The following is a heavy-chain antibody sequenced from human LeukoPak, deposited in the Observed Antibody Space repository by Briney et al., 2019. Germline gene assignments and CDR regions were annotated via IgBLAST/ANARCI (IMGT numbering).Heavy chain of an antibody. CDR1: GGSISSSIYY. J-gene: IGHJ4*02. D-gene: IGHD3-10*01. V-gene: IGHV4-39*01. Sequence: SETLSLTCTVSGGSISSSIYYWGWIRQPPGKGREWIGGIYYSGSTYNNPSLKSRVTISVDTSKNQFSLKVRSVTAADTAVYYCARQRGQDRGFDHWGQGTLVTVSS. CDR2: IYYSGST. CDR3: ARQRGQDRGFDH.